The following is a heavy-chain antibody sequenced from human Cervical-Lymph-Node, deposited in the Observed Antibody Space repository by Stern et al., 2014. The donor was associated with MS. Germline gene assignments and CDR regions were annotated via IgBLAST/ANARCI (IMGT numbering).Heavy chain of an antibody. D-gene: IGHD2-2*01. V-gene: IGHV1-46*01. CDR3: ARDDVEVVPTAMRYDYYGMDV. CDR2: ISPSGGRT. Sequence: MQLVESGTEVKKPGASVKVSCKTSGYSFTSYDIHWVRQAPGQGHEWMGIISPSGGRTRYAQKFQGRVTMTRDTSTSTVYMELSSLRSEDTAVYFCARDDVEVVPTAMRYDYYGMDVWGQGTTVTVSS. CDR1: GYSFTSYD. J-gene: IGHJ6*02.